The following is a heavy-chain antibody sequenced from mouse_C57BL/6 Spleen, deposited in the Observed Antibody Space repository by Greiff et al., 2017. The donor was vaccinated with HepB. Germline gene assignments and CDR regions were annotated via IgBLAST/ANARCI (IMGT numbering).Heavy chain of an antibody. D-gene: IGHD1-1*01. Sequence: QVQLQQSDAELVKPGASVKISCKVSGYTFTDHTIHWMKQRPEQGLEWIGYIYPRDGSTKYNEEFTGKATLTADKSSSTAYMQLNSLTSEDSAVYFCARRGLYYCGSSHWYFDVWGTGTTVTVSS. CDR2: IYPRDGST. V-gene: IGHV1-78*01. CDR3: ARRGLYYCGSSHWYFDV. CDR1: GYTFTDHT. J-gene: IGHJ1*03.